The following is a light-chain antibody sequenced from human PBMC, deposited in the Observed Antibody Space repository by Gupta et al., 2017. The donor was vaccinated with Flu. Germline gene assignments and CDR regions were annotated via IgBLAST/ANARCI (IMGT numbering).Light chain of an antibody. CDR3: AAWDDSLNGHVV. CDR2: NNN. CDR1: NSNIGTNT. J-gene: IGLJ2*01. V-gene: IGLV1-44*01. Sequence: QSVLTQPPSASGTPGQGVTISCSGGNSNIGTNTVNWYQHLPGTAPKLLIFNNNRRPSGVPDRFSGSKSGTSASLAISGLQSEDEADYYCAAWDDSLNGHVVFGGGTKVTVL.